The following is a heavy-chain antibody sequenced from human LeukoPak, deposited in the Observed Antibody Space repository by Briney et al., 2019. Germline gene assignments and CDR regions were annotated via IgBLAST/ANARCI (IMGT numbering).Heavy chain of an antibody. CDR2: IYYSGST. Sequence: PSETLSLTCTVSGGSISSYYWSWIRQPPGKGLEWIGYIYYSGSTNYNPSLKSRVTISVDTSKNQFSLKLSSVTAADTAVYYCARGWSPLGYYYYGMDVWGQGTTVTVSS. CDR1: GGSISSYY. CDR3: ARGWSPLGYYYYGMDV. V-gene: IGHV4-59*12. J-gene: IGHJ6*02. D-gene: IGHD6-19*01.